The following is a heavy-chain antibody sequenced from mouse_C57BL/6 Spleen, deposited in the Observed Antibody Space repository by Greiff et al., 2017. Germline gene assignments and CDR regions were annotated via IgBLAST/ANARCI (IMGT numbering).Heavy chain of an antibody. CDR1: GYSFTGYY. Sequence: VQLKQSGPELVKPGASVKISCKASGYSFTGYYMNWVKQSPEKSLEWIGEINPSTGGTTYNQKFKAKATLTVDKSSSTAYMQLKSLTSEDSAVYYCARQLRTPMDYWGQGTSVTVSS. CDR3: ARQLRTPMDY. V-gene: IGHV1-42*01. D-gene: IGHD3-2*02. CDR2: INPSTGGT. J-gene: IGHJ4*01.